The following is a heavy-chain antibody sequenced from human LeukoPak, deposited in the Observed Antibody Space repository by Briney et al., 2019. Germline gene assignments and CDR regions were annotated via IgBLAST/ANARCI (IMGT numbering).Heavy chain of an antibody. CDR2: IYYSVST. J-gene: IGHJ4*02. Sequence: TSETLSLTCTVSGGSISSSSYYWGWIRQPPGKGLEWIGSIYYSVSTYYNPSLKSRVTISVDTSKNQFSLKLSSVTAADTAVYYCARQWPYSSGRGFDYWGQGTLVTVSS. CDR1: GGSISSSSYY. D-gene: IGHD6-19*01. V-gene: IGHV4-39*01. CDR3: ARQWPYSSGRGFDY.